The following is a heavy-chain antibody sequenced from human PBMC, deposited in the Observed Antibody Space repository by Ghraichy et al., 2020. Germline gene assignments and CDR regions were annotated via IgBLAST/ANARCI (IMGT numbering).Heavy chain of an antibody. CDR3: ARASYGGTVVTIRNDAFDI. CDR2: IYTSGST. Sequence: SETLSLTCTVSGGSISSGSYYWSWIRQPAGKGLEWIGRIYTSGSTNYNPSLKSRVTISVDTSKNQFSLKLSSVTAADAAVYYCARASYGGTVVTIRNDAFDIWGQGTMVTVSS. J-gene: IGHJ3*02. D-gene: IGHD4-23*01. V-gene: IGHV4-61*02. CDR1: GGSISSGSYY.